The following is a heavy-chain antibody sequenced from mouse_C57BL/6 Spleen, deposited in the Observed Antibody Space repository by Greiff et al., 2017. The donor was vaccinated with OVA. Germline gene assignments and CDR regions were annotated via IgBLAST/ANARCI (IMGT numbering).Heavy chain of an antibody. V-gene: IGHV1-42*01. J-gene: IGHJ2*01. CDR1: GYSFTGYY. Sequence: VQLQQSGPELVKPGASVKISCKASGYSFTGYYMNWVKQSPEKSLEWIGEINPSTGGTTYNQKFKAKATLTVDKSSSTTYMQLKSLTSEDSAVYYCARRILRGGYYFDYWGQGTTLTVSS. CDR3: ARRILRGGYYFDY. CDR2: INPSTGGT. D-gene: IGHD5-2*01.